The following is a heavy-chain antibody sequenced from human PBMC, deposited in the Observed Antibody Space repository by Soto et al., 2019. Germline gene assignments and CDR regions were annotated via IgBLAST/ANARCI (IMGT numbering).Heavy chain of an antibody. V-gene: IGHV1-8*01. J-gene: IGHJ6*02. D-gene: IGHD3-16*01. Sequence: QVQLVQSGAEVKKPGASVKVSCKASGYTFTSYDINWVRQATGQGLEWMGWMNPNSGNTGYAQKFQGRVTMTRNTSISTVYMELSSLRSEDTAVYYCARWGVGPRFYYYGMDVWGQGTTVTVSS. CDR2: MNPNSGNT. CDR3: ARWGVGPRFYYYGMDV. CDR1: GYTFTSYD.